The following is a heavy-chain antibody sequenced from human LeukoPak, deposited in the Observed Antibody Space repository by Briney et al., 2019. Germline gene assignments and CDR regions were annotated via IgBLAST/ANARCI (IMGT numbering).Heavy chain of an antibody. CDR2: FDPEDGET. CDR3: ATAYPAEVGAPEFDY. CDR1: GYTLTELS. V-gene: IGHV1-24*01. Sequence: ASVKVSCKVSGYTLTELSMHWVRQAPGKGLEWMGGFDPEDGETIYAQKFQGRVTMTEDTSTDTAYMELSSLRSEDTAVYYCATAYPAEVGAPEFDYWGQGTLVTVSS. J-gene: IGHJ4*02. D-gene: IGHD1-26*01.